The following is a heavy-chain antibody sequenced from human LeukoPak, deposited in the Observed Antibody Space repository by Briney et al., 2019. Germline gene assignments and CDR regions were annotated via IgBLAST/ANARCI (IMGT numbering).Heavy chain of an antibody. Sequence: SETLSLTCAVYGGSFSGYYWSWIRQPPGKGLEWIGEINHSGSTNYNPSLKSRVTISVDTSKNQFSLKLSSVTAADTAVYYCARGQVSWGQGTLGTGSS. CDR1: GGSFSGYY. CDR2: INHSGST. J-gene: IGHJ4*02. CDR3: ARGQVS. V-gene: IGHV4-34*01.